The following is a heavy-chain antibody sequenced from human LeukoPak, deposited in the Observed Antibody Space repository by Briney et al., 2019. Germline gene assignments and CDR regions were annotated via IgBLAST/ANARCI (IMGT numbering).Heavy chain of an antibody. CDR3: ARDQVLLWFGEYPSYGMDV. CDR1: GFTFSSYA. Sequence: PGGSLRLSCAASGFTFSSYAMHWVRQAPGKGLEWVAVISYDGSNKYYADPVKGRFTISRDNSKNTLYLQMNSLRAEDTAVYYCARDQVLLWFGEYPSYGMDVWGKGTTVTVSS. V-gene: IGHV3-30*04. D-gene: IGHD3-10*01. J-gene: IGHJ6*04. CDR2: ISYDGSNK.